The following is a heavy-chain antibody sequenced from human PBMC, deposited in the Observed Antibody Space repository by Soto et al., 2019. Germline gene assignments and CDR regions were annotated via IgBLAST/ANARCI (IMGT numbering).Heavy chain of an antibody. CDR1: GFTFSSYA. CDR2: ISGSGGST. Sequence: EVQLLESGGGLVQPGGSLRLSCAASGFTFSSYAMSWVRQAPGKGLEWVSAISGSGGSTYYADSVKGRFTISRDNSKNTLDLKMNSLRAEDTAVYYCAKEKLERGWFDPWGQGTLVTVSS. CDR3: AKEKLERGWFDP. D-gene: IGHD1-1*01. J-gene: IGHJ5*02. V-gene: IGHV3-23*01.